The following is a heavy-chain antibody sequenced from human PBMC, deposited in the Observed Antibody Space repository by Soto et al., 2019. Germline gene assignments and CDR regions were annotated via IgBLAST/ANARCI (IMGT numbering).Heavy chain of an antibody. D-gene: IGHD1-26*01. CDR3: ARDHRSGKGHGGDYYYYYGMDV. J-gene: IGHJ6*02. V-gene: IGHV1-18*04. CDR2: ISACNGNT. Sequence: QVQLVQSGAEVKKPGASVKVSCKASGYTFTSYGISWVRQAPGQGLEWMGWISACNGNTNYAQKLQGRVTMTTDTTTSTAYMELRSLRSGDTAVYYCARDHRSGKGHGGDYYYYYGMDVWGQGTTVTVSS. CDR1: GYTFTSYG.